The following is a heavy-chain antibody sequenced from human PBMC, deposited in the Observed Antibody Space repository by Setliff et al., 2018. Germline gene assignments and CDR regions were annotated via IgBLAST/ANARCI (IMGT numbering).Heavy chain of an antibody. CDR2: INHSGST. Sequence: TLSLTCAVYGGSFSGYYWSWIRQPPGKGLEWIGEINHSGSTNYNQSLKSRVTLSVDTSKDQFSLQLTSVTAADTAIYYCARGGGSVLPNYYYFNYMDVWGKGTTVTVS. J-gene: IGHJ6*03. CDR3: ARGGGSVLPNYYYFNYMDV. V-gene: IGHV4-34*01. D-gene: IGHD2-15*01. CDR1: GGSFSGYY.